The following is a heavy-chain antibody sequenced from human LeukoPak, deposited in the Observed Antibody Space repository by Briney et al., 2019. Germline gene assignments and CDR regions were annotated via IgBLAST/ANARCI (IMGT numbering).Heavy chain of an antibody. D-gene: IGHD2-2*01. J-gene: IGHJ6*02. Sequence: SETLSLTCAVYGGSFSGYYWSGIRQPPGKGLEWIGEINHSGSTNYNPSLKSRVTISVDTSKNQFSLKLSSVTAADTAVYYCAITRYCSSTSCHLKMDVWGQGTTVTVSS. V-gene: IGHV4-34*01. CDR1: GGSFSGYY. CDR2: INHSGST. CDR3: AITRYCSSTSCHLKMDV.